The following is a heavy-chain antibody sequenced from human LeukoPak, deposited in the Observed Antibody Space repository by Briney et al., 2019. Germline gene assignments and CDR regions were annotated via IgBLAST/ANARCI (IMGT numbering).Heavy chain of an antibody. V-gene: IGHV3-15*01. CDR2: IKSKTDGGTA. Sequence: GGSLRLSCAASGFTFSSAWMSWVHQAPGKGLEWVGRIKSKTDGGTADYAAPVKGRITISRDDSNNTLDLQMNSLETEDTAVYYCAAFAAGGWGQGTLVTVSS. J-gene: IGHJ4*02. D-gene: IGHD2-15*01. CDR3: AAFAAGG. CDR1: GFTFSSAW.